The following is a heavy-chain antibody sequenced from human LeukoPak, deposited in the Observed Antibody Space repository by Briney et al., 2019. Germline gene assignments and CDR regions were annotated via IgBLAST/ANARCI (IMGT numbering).Heavy chain of an antibody. CDR1: GFTLSNAW. Sequence: GGSLRLSCAASGFTLSNAWMSWVRQAPGKGLEWVGRIKSKTDGGTTDYAAPVKGRFTISRDDSKNTLYLQMNSLKTEDTAVYYCTTERITMIVVVITDYWGQGTLVTVSS. J-gene: IGHJ4*02. D-gene: IGHD3-22*01. CDR2: IKSKTDGGTT. V-gene: IGHV3-15*01. CDR3: TTERITMIVVVITDY.